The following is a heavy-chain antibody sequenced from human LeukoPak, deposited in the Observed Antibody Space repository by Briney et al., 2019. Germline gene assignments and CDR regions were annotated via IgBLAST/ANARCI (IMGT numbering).Heavy chain of an antibody. CDR1: GFTFSSYG. V-gene: IGHV3-30*02. Sequence: PGGSLRLSCAASGFTFSSYGMHWVRQAPGKGLEWVAFIRYDGSNKYYADSVKGRFTISRDNSKNTLYLQMNSLRAEDTAVYYCAKDPAAIPGYFDYWGQGTLVTVSS. D-gene: IGHD2-2*01. CDR2: IRYDGSNK. CDR3: AKDPAAIPGYFDY. J-gene: IGHJ4*02.